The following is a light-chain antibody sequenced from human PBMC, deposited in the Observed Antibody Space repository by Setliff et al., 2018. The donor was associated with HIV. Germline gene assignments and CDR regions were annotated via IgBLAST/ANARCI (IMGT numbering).Light chain of an antibody. Sequence: SYELTQPPSVSVAPGKTARITCGGNNIGRKSVHWYQQKPGQAPVLVIYYNSDRPSGIPERFSGSNSGNTATLTISRVEAGDEADYYCQVWDSSSDHVVVGGGTK. J-gene: IGLJ2*01. V-gene: IGLV3-21*04. CDR1: NIGRKS. CDR3: QVWDSSSDHVV. CDR2: YNS.